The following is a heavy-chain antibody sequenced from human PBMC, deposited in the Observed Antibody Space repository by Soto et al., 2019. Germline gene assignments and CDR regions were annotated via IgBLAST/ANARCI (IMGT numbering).Heavy chain of an antibody. V-gene: IGHV1-18*04. Sequence: WASVKVSCKASGYTFTSYGISWVRQAPGQGLEWMGWISAYNGNTNYAQKLQGRVTMTTDTSTSTAYMELRSLRSDDTAVYYCARAHYSGYDYAPNFDYWGQGTLVTVSS. CDR1: GYTFTSYG. J-gene: IGHJ4*02. CDR3: ARAHYSGYDYAPNFDY. CDR2: ISAYNGNT. D-gene: IGHD5-12*01.